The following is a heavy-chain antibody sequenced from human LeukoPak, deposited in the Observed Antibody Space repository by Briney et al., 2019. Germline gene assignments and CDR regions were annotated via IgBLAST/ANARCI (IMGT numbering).Heavy chain of an antibody. V-gene: IGHV4-31*03. J-gene: IGHJ4*02. CDR2: IYYSGST. Sequence: PSQTLSLTCTVSGGSISSGGYYWSWIRQHPGKGLEWIGYIYYSGSTYYNPSLKSRVTMSVDTSKDQISLKLSSVTAADTAVYYCARDHHIVATLGLDYWGQGTLVTVFS. D-gene: IGHD5-12*01. CDR3: ARDHHIVATLGLDY. CDR1: GGSISSGGYY.